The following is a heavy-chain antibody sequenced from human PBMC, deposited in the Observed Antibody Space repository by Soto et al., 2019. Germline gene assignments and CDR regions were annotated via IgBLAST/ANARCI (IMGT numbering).Heavy chain of an antibody. J-gene: IGHJ5*02. V-gene: IGHV3-21*01. CDR1: GFPFRSFT. D-gene: IGHD6-13*01. CDR3: TRDASRDSSARGWFDP. Sequence: GGTLRLSCSASGFPFRSFTMNWVRQAPGKGLEWVSTISSNSAYIYYTDALRGRFTISRDNAKNSLHLQMNSLRAEDTAVYYCTRDASRDSSARGWFDPWGPGTLVTVSS. CDR2: ISSNSAYI.